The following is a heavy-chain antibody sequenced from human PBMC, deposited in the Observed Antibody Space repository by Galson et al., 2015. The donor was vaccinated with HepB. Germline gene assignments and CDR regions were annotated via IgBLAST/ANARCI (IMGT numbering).Heavy chain of an antibody. Sequence: SLRLSCAASGFTFSNYAMNWVRQPPGKGLEWVSAISGSGGSTYYADSVNGRFTISRDNSKNTLYLQMKSLSAEDTARYYCVVPAAMSMIIILASFDYWGQGTLVTVSS. D-gene: IGHD2-2*01. CDR3: VVPAAMSMIIILASFDY. J-gene: IGHJ4*02. CDR2: ISGSGGST. CDR1: GFTFSNYA. V-gene: IGHV3-23*01.